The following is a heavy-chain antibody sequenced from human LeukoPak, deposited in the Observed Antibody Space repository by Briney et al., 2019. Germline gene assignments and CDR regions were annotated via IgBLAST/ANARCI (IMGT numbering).Heavy chain of an antibody. V-gene: IGHV3-48*02. CDR3: ARADQYCSSTSCDHGGIDY. J-gene: IGHJ4*02. CDR2: ISSGSSTI. Sequence: PGGSLRLSCAASGFTFSSYAMHWVRQAPGKGLEWVSYISSGSSTIYYADSVKGRFTISRDNAKNSLYLQMNSLRDEDTAVYYCARADQYCSSTSCDHGGIDYWGQGTLVTVSS. CDR1: GFTFSSYA. D-gene: IGHD2-2*01.